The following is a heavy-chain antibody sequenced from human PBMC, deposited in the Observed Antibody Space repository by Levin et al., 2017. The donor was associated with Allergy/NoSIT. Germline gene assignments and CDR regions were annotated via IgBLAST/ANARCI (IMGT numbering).Heavy chain of an antibody. D-gene: IGHD4-17*01. CDR1: SGSISITSYY. Sequence: PSETLSLTCTVSSGSISITSYYWAWIRQPPGKGLEWIGNIYYSGSTYYNPSLKSRITLSVDTSKNQFSLKLRSVTAADAATYSCAKESGDFGKYGIDVWGQGTTATVSS. CDR2: IYYSGST. V-gene: IGHV4-39*07. CDR3: AKESGDFGKYGIDV. J-gene: IGHJ6*02.